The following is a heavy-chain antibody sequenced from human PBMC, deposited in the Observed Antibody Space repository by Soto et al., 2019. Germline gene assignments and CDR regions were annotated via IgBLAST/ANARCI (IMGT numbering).Heavy chain of an antibody. CDR2: ISYDGSNK. CDR3: ARDGPAYCGGDCYLFDY. CDR1: GFTFSSYA. V-gene: IGHV3-30-3*01. D-gene: IGHD2-21*02. Sequence: QVQLVESGGGVVQPGRSLRLSCAASGFTFSSYAMHWVRQAPGKGLEWVAVISYDGSNKYYADSVKGRFTISRDNSKNTLYLQMNSLRAEDTAVYYCARDGPAYCGGDCYLFDYWGQGTLVTVSS. J-gene: IGHJ4*02.